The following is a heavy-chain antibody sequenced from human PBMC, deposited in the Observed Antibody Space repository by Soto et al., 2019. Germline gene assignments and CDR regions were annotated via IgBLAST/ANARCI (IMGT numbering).Heavy chain of an antibody. CDR2: ICHIGNT. V-gene: IGHV4-30-2*01. CDR1: GGSITTGGYC. Sequence: QLQLQESGSGLVKPSQTLSLTCTVSGGSITTGGYCWSWIRQPPGQGLEWIGYICHIGNTYYNPSLKSRVTTSLDRSKNQFSLNLSSVTAADTAVYYCARVWFGESSWFDPWGQGTLVTVSS. CDR3: ARVWFGESSWFDP. D-gene: IGHD3-10*01. J-gene: IGHJ5*02.